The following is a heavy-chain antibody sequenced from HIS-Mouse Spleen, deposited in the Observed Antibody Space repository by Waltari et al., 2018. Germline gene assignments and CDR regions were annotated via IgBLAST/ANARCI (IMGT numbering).Heavy chain of an antibody. CDR3: AREIPYSSSWYDWYFDL. CDR1: GGSSSSSCYQ. CDR2: IYYSGST. V-gene: IGHV4-39*07. Sequence: QLQLQESGPGLVKPSETLSLTCTVAGGSSSSSCYQWVWIRQPPGKGLEWIGSIYYSGSTYYNPSLKSRVTISVDTSKNQFSLKLSSVTAADTAVYYCAREIPYSSSWYDWYFDLWGRGTLVTVSS. J-gene: IGHJ2*01. D-gene: IGHD6-13*01.